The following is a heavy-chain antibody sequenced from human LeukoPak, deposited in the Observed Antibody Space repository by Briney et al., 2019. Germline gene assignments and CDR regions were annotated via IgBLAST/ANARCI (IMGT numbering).Heavy chain of an antibody. V-gene: IGHV4-59*01. CDR2: IYYSGST. D-gene: IGHD6-19*01. CDR1: GGSISSYY. CDR3: AREDGSHNFDY. J-gene: IGHJ4*02. Sequence: SETLSLTCTVSGGSISSYYWSWIRQPPGKGLEWIGYIYYSGSTSYNPSLKSRVTISVDTSKNQFSLKLSSVTAADTAVYYCAREDGSHNFDYWGQGTLVTVSS.